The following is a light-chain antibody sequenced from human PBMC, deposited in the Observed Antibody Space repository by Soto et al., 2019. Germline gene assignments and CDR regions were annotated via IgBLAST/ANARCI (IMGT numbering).Light chain of an antibody. CDR3: QQYGNSPPYT. V-gene: IGKV3-20*01. J-gene: IGKJ2*01. Sequence: EIVLTQSPGTLSLSPGERATLSCRASQSVSCSYLAWYQQTPGQAPRLLIYGASSRATGIPDRFSGSGSGTDFTLTISRLEPEDFAVYYCQQYGNSPPYTFGQGTKLEIK. CDR1: QSVSCSY. CDR2: GAS.